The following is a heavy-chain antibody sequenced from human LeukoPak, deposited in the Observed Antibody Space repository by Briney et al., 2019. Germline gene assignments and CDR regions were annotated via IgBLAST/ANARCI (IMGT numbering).Heavy chain of an antibody. D-gene: IGHD3-10*01. V-gene: IGHV3-30-3*01. CDR2: ISYDGSNK. Sequence: GGSLRLSCAASGFIFSSYAMHWVRQAPGKGLEWVAVISYDGSNKYYADSVKGRFTISRDNSKNTLYLQMNSLRAEDTAVYYCASPYGSGSYWDAFDIWGQGTMVTVSS. CDR1: GFIFSSYA. CDR3: ASPYGSGSYWDAFDI. J-gene: IGHJ3*02.